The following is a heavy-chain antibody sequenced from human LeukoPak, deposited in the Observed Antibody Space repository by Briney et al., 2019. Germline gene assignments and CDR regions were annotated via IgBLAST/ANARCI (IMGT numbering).Heavy chain of an antibody. Sequence: GASVKVSCKASGYTFGDYAMHWVRQAPGQRFEWMGWIDAGNGDTRYSQKFQGRVTITRDTSASTAYIELRSLRSEDTAMYYCARDLPVVVVATAMDYWGQGTLVTVSS. V-gene: IGHV1-3*01. J-gene: IGHJ4*02. CDR2: IDAGNGDT. CDR3: ARDLPVVVVATAMDY. D-gene: IGHD2-2*01. CDR1: GYTFGDYA.